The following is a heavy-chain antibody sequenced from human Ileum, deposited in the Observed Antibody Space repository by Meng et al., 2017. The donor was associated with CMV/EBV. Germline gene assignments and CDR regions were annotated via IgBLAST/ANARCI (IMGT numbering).Heavy chain of an antibody. D-gene: IGHD4-11*01. J-gene: IGHJ4*02. V-gene: IGHV2-5*01. CDR1: GFSLNTDGVV. CDR3: AHRTTVTSVDY. Sequence: CTFSGFSLNTDGVVVGWVRQPPGKALEWLGFIYWNGDERYSPSLRSRLTITMDTSKNQVVLIMTNMDPVDTATYYCAHRTTVTSVDYWGPGTLVTVSS. CDR2: IYWNGDE.